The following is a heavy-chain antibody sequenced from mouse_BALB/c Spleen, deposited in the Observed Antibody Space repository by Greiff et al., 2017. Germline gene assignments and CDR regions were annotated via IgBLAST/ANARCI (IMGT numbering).Heavy chain of an antibody. V-gene: IGHV5-17*02. CDR2: ISSGSSTI. J-gene: IGHJ2*01. CDR3: ARGGRPYYFDY. D-gene: IGHD3-3*01. CDR1: GFTFSSFG. Sequence: EVMLVESGGGLVQPGGSRKLSCAASGFTFSSFGMHWVRQAPEKGLEWVAYISSGSSTIYYADTVKGRFTISRDNPKNTLFLQMTSLRSEDTAMYYCARGGRPYYFDYWGQGTTLTVSS.